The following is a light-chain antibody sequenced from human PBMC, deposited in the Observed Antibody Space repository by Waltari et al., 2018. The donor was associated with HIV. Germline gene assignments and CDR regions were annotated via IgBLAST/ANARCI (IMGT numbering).Light chain of an antibody. J-gene: IGLJ3*02. V-gene: IGLV3-19*01. Sequence: SSELTQAPAVSVALRQTVRITCQGDSLRRYYASWYQQKPGQAPVLVIYGQNNRPSGIPDRFSGSSSGNTASLTITGAQAEDEADYYCKSRAYRGNHVVFGGGTKLTVL. CDR2: GQN. CDR3: KSRAYRGNHVV. CDR1: SLRRYY.